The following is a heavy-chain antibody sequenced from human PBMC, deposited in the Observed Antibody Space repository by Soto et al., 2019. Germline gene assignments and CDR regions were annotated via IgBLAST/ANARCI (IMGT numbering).Heavy chain of an antibody. Sequence: EVQLVESGGAVVQPGGSLRLSCAASGFTFDDYTMHWVRQPPGKGLEWVSLITWDGGSTYYAGSVKGRFTISRDNSKNSLYLQMNSLRTEDTALYYCAKDTASGTYYDFWSGYLVYGLDVWGQGTTVTVSS. CDR2: ITWDGGST. V-gene: IGHV3-43*01. J-gene: IGHJ6*02. CDR3: AKDTASGTYYDFWSGYLVYGLDV. D-gene: IGHD3-3*01. CDR1: GFTFDDYT.